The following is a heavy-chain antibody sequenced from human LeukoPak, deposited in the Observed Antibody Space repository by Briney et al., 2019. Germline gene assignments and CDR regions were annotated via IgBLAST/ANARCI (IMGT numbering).Heavy chain of an antibody. CDR3: ARTSSSSGYFDY. D-gene: IGHD6-6*01. CDR1: GFTFSAYE. V-gene: IGHV3-74*01. Sequence: GGSLRLSCAASGFTFSAYEMNWVRQAPGKGLVWVSRINSDGSSTSYADSVKGRFTISRDNAKNTLYLQMNSLRAEDTAVYYCARTSSSSGYFDYWGQGTLVTVSS. J-gene: IGHJ4*02. CDR2: INSDGSST.